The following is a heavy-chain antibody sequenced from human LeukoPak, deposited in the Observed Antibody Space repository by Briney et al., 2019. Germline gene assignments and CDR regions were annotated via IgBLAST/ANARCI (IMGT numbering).Heavy chain of an antibody. V-gene: IGHV3-66*02. CDR1: GFTVSSNY. CDR3: ARAPVWVHYFDY. Sequence: GGSLRLSCAASGFTVSSNYMSWVRQAPGKGLEWVSVIYSGGSTYYADSVKGRFTISRDNSKNTLYLQMNSLRAEDTAVYYFARAPVWVHYFDYWGQGTLDTVSS. D-gene: IGHD1-26*01. CDR2: IYSGGST. J-gene: IGHJ4*02.